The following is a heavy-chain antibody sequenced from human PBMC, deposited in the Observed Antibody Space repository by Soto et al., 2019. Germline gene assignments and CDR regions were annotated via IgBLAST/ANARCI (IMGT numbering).Heavy chain of an antibody. CDR3: ASEIDATTVTSTDD. CDR2: INAYNGNT. V-gene: IGHV1-3*01. CDR1: GYTFSCSV. Sequence: ASVTVSFKASGYTFSCSVRHWVRQAPGQMLGWMGWINAYNGNTKYSQKFQDRVTLTRDTSASTAYMELSSLRSEDTNAYYCASEIDATTVTSTDDWGQGTMVTVSS. D-gene: IGHD4-17*01. J-gene: IGHJ4*02.